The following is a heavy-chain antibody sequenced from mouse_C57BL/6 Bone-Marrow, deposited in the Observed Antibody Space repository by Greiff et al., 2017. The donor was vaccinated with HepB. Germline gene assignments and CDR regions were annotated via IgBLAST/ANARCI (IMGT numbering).Heavy chain of an antibody. CDR3: ARGKVSTVEEMDY. V-gene: IGHV1-52*01. D-gene: IGHD1-1*01. CDR1: GYTFTSYW. Sequence: VQLQQPGAELVRPGSSVKLSCKASGYTFTSYWMHWVKQRPIQGLEWIGNIDPSDSETHYNQKFKDKATLTVDKSSSTAYMQLSSLTSEDSAVYYCARGKVSTVEEMDYWGQGTSVTVSS. J-gene: IGHJ4*01. CDR2: IDPSDSET.